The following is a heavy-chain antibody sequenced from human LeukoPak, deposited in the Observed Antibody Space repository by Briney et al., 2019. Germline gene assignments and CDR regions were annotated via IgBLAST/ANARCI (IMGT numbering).Heavy chain of an antibody. Sequence: SETLSLTCTVSGGSVSSGTYYWSWIRQPPGKGLEWIGYIYYSGTTNYNPSLKSRVTISVDTSKNQFSLKLSSVTAADTAVYYCARDRVRGNSNPFFDYWGQGTLVTVSS. CDR1: GGSVSSGTYY. J-gene: IGHJ4*02. CDR2: IYYSGTT. V-gene: IGHV4-61*01. CDR3: ARDRVRGNSNPFFDY. D-gene: IGHD4-11*01.